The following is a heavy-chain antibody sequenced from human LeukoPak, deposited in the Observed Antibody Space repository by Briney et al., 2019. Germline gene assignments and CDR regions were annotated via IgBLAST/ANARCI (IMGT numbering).Heavy chain of an antibody. CDR1: GGTFSSYA. J-gene: IGHJ5*02. CDR2: IIPIFGTA. D-gene: IGHD3-10*01. CDR3: ASSGLNLRDSEVFGESKADKFDP. V-gene: IGHV1-69*13. Sequence: ASVKVSCKASGGTFSSYAISWVRQAPGQGLEWMGGIIPIFGTANYAQKFQGRVTITADESTSTAYMELSSLRSEDTAVYYCASSGLNLRDSEVFGESKADKFDPWGQGTLVTVSS.